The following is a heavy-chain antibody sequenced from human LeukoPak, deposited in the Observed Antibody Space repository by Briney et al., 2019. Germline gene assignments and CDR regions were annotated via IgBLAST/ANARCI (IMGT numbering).Heavy chain of an antibody. CDR2: IYHSGST. CDR1: GGSISSSNW. D-gene: IGHD6-19*01. Sequence: PSGTLSLTCAVSGGSISSSNWRSWVRQPPGKGLEWIGEIYHSGSTNYNPSLKSRVTISVDKSKNQFSLKLSSVTAADTAVYYCASPSYSSGWYYFDYWGQGTLVTVSS. V-gene: IGHV4-4*02. J-gene: IGHJ4*02. CDR3: ASPSYSSGWYYFDY.